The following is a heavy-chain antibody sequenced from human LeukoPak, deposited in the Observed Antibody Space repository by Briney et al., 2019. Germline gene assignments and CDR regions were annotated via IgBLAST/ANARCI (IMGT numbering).Heavy chain of an antibody. D-gene: IGHD6-19*01. CDR3: ARLGRNNNGWYYFDY. CDR2: IYPGDSDT. V-gene: IGHV5-51*01. J-gene: IGHJ4*02. Sequence: GASLKVSFKGSDSTFTTYYIAWVRPMPGKGLEWMGIIYPGDSDTRYSPSFQGQVTISADKSISTAYLQWSSLKASDTARYYCARLGRNNNGWYYFDYWGQGTLVTVSS. CDR1: DSTFTTYY.